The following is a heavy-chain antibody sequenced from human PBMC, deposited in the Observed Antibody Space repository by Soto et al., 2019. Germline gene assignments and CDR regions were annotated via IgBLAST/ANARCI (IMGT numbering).Heavy chain of an antibody. Sequence: PSETLSLSCTVSGVSISSSSYYWGWIRQPPGKGLEWIGSIYYSGSTYYNPSLKSRVTISVDTSKNQFSLKLRSVTAADTAVYYCARRGRGLTAVTTFEFDYWGQGTLVTVSS. D-gene: IGHD4-17*01. J-gene: IGHJ4*02. CDR2: IYYSGST. V-gene: IGHV4-39*01. CDR1: GVSISSSSYY. CDR3: ARRGRGLTAVTTFEFDY.